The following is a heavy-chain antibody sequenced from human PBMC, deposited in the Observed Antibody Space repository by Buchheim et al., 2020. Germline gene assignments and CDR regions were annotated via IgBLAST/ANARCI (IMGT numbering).Heavy chain of an antibody. J-gene: IGHJ4*02. CDR2: IWYDGSNK. Sequence: QVQLVESGGGVVQPGRSLRLSCAASGFTFSSYGMHWVRQAPGKGLEWVAVIWYDGSNKYYADSVKGRFTISRDNSKNTLYLQMNSLRAEDMAVYYCARDSSSGWHEWGQTDYWGQGTL. V-gene: IGHV3-33*01. D-gene: IGHD6-19*01. CDR1: GFTFSSYG. CDR3: ARDSSSGWHEWGQTDY.